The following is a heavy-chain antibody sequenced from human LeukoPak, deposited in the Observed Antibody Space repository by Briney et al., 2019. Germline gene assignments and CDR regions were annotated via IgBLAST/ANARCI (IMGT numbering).Heavy chain of an antibody. CDR1: GGSISRYY. CDR2: IYTTGST. D-gene: IGHD6-19*01. Sequence: SETLSLTCTVSGGSISRYYWSWIRQPAGKGLEWIGRIYTTGSTNYNPSLKSRVTMSVDTSKNQFSLKLSSVTAADTAVYYCAREYSSGWYSAYYYYMDVWGKGTTVTISS. V-gene: IGHV4-4*07. CDR3: AREYSSGWYSAYYYYMDV. J-gene: IGHJ6*03.